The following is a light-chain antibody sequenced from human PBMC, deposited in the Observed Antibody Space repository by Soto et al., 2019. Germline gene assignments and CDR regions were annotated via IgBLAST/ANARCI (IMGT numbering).Light chain of an antibody. CDR2: DNN. CDR3: GTWYSSLSAVV. V-gene: IGLV1-51*01. Sequence: QSVLTQPPSVSAAPGQKVTISCSGSSSNIGNNSVSWYQQLPGTAPKLLIYDNNKRPSGIPDRFSGSKSGTSATLGITGLQTGDEADYYCGTWYSSLSAVVFGGGTKLTVL. J-gene: IGLJ2*01. CDR1: SSNIGNNS.